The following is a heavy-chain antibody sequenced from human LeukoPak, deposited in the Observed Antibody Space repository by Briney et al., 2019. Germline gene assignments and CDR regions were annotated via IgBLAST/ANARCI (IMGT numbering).Heavy chain of an antibody. CDR3: ARRGLFCGGDCYYDY. Sequence: GGSLRLSCAASGFTFSSYWMSWVRQAPGKGLEWVANIKQDGSEKYYVVSVKGRFTISRDNAKNSLYLQMNSLRAEDTAVYYCARRGLFCGGDCYYDYWGQGTLVTVSS. D-gene: IGHD2-21*02. J-gene: IGHJ4*02. V-gene: IGHV3-7*01. CDR1: GFTFSSYW. CDR2: IKQDGSEK.